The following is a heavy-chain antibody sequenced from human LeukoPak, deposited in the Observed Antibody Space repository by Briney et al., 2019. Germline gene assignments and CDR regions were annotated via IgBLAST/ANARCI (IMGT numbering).Heavy chain of an antibody. CDR3: ARTSSWYGAY. D-gene: IGHD6-13*01. J-gene: IGHJ4*02. CDR1: GYTFTIYA. CDR2: INADNGNT. Sequence: GASVKVSCKSSGYTFTIYAIHCVREAPGQRLECMGWINADNGNTKYSQKFQGSVTNTRDTSASKAYMELSSLRSEDTAVNYCARTSSWYGAYWGQGTLVTVSS. V-gene: IGHV1-3*01.